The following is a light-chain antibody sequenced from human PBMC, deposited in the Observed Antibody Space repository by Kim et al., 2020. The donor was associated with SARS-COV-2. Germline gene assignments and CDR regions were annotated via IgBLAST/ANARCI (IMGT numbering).Light chain of an antibody. CDR2: GAS. CDR3: QQYGSSPH. Sequence: EIVLTQSPGTLCLSPGERATLSCRASQSVSSSYLAWYQQKPGQAPRLLIYGASSRATGIPDRFSGSGSGTDFTLTISRLEPEDFAVYYCQQYGSSPHFGQGTKLEI. CDR1: QSVSSSY. J-gene: IGKJ2*01. V-gene: IGKV3-20*01.